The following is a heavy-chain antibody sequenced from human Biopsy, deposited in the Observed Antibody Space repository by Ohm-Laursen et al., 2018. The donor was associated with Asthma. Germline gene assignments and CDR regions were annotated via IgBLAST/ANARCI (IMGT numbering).Heavy chain of an antibody. D-gene: IGHD3-22*01. Sequence: TLSLTWTVSGASIKTDDHYWSWLRQPPGKGLEWFGFIHYSGSTSYNPSLKSRVSFSRDTSKNQFSLRLSSVTAADTAMYYCARIPRRSGSYFVDYWGQGTLVTVSS. J-gene: IGHJ4*02. CDR2: IHYSGST. CDR1: GASIKTDDHY. CDR3: ARIPRRSGSYFVDY. V-gene: IGHV4-30-4*01.